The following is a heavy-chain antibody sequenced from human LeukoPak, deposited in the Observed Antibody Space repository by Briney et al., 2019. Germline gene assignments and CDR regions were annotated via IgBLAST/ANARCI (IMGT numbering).Heavy chain of an antibody. J-gene: IGHJ3*02. CDR2: IYHSGST. CDR1: GGSISSGGYS. D-gene: IGHD3-22*01. Sequence: SETLSLTCAVSGGSISSGGYSWSWIRQPPGKGLEWIGYIYHSGSTYYNPSPKSRVTISVDRSKNQFSLKLSSVTAADTAVYYCARVGYYDSSGYSDAFDIWGQGTMVTVSS. CDR3: ARVGYYDSSGYSDAFDI. V-gene: IGHV4-30-2*01.